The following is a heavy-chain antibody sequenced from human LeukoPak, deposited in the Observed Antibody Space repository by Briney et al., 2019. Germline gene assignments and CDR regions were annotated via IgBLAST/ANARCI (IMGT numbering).Heavy chain of an antibody. CDR1: GGSISSYY. Sequence: SETLSLTCTVSGGSISSYYWSWIRQPPGKGLEWIGYIYYSGSTNYNPSLKSRVTISVDTSKNQFSLKLSSVTAADTAVYYCARVSGQLWFFDYWGQGTLVTVSS. V-gene: IGHV4-59*12. J-gene: IGHJ4*02. D-gene: IGHD5-18*01. CDR3: ARVSGQLWFFDY. CDR2: IYYSGST.